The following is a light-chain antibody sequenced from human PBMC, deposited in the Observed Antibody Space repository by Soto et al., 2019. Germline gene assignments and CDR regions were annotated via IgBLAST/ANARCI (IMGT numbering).Light chain of an antibody. V-gene: IGKV1-5*03. Sequence: DIQMTQSPSTLSATVGDRVTITCRASQSISCWLAWYQQKPGKAPKLLIYKASSLESGVSSRFSGSGSGTQYALTIGSLLTDDFATYYCQQYNSYQWKFGEGTKVEIK. J-gene: IGKJ1*01. CDR3: QQYNSYQWK. CDR2: KAS. CDR1: QSISCW.